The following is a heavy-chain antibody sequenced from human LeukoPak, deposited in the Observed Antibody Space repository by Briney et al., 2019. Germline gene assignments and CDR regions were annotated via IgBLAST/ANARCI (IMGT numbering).Heavy chain of an antibody. V-gene: IGHV3-9*01. CDR3: AREQLGLDY. D-gene: IGHD1-1*01. CDR2: ISWNSGSI. Sequence: PGGSLRLSCAASGFTFDDYAMHWVRQAPGKGLEWVSGISWNSGSIGYADSVKGRFTISRDNAKNSLYLQMNSLRAEDTAVYYCAREQLGLDYWGQGTLVTVSS. CDR1: GFTFDDYA. J-gene: IGHJ4*02.